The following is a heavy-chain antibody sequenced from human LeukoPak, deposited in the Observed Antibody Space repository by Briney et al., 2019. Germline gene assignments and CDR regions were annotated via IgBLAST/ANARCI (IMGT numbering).Heavy chain of an antibody. CDR3: ATDRDKYYDILTGYYTAPTYYFDY. J-gene: IGHJ4*02. CDR1: GYTFTGYY. D-gene: IGHD3-9*01. Sequence: GASVKVSCKASGYTFTGYYMHWVRQAPGQGLEWMGWITPNSGGTNYAQKFQGRVTMTRDTAISTAYMELSRLRSDDTAVYYCATDRDKYYDILTGYYTAPTYYFDYWGQGTLVTVSS. CDR2: ITPNSGGT. V-gene: IGHV1-2*02.